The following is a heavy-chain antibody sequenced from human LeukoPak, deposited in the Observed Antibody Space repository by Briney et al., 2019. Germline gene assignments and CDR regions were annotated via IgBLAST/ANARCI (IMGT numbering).Heavy chain of an antibody. CDR2: IIPIFGTA. CDR3: ARSPDCSSTSCYTDYYYYMDV. Sequence: SVKVSCKASGYTFTSFGITWVRQAPGQGLEWMGGIIPIFGTANYAQKFQGRVTITTDESTSTAYMELSSLRSEDTAVYYCARSPDCSSTSCYTDYYYYMDVWGKGTTVTVSS. D-gene: IGHD2-2*02. V-gene: IGHV1-69*05. J-gene: IGHJ6*03. CDR1: GYTFTSFG.